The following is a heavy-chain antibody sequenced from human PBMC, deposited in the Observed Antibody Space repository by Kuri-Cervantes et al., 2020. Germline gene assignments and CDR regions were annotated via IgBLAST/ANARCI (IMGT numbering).Heavy chain of an antibody. CDR3: ASSAPVPTIWQVVRGSPIPLDY. J-gene: IGHJ4*02. CDR2: IPYDGSNK. CDR1: GFTFSSYG. Sequence: GGSLRLSCAASGFTFSSYGLNWVRQAPGKGLEWVAVIPYDGSNKYYADSVKGRFTISSDNSKDTLYLQMNRLRAADTAVYYCASSAPVPTIWQVVRGSPIPLDYWGQGTLVTVSS. V-gene: IGHV3-30*03. D-gene: IGHD3-10*01.